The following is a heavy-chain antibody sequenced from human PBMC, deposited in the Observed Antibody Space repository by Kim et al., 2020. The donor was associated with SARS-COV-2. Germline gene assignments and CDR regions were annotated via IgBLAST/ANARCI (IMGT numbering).Heavy chain of an antibody. V-gene: IGHV3-30-3*01. J-gene: IGHJ6*02. D-gene: IGHD4-17*01. CDR3: SRPNVDGDYGTDENGMDV. CDR2: ISYDGSNK. CDR1: GFTFSSYA. Sequence: GGSLRLSCAASGFTFSSYAMHWVRQAPGKGLEWVAVISYDGSNKYYADSVKGRFTISRDNSKNTLYLQMNSLRAEDTAVYYCSRPNVDGDYGTDENGMDVWGQGTTVTVSS.